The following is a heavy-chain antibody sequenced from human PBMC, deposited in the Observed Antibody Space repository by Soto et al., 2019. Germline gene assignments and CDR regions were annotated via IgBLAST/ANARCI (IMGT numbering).Heavy chain of an antibody. CDR2: IYYSGST. CDR1: GGSISSYF. J-gene: IGHJ6*02. Sequence: SETLSLTCTVSGGSISSYFWSWIRQPPGKGLEWIGNIYYSGSTHYNPSLESRVTISVDTSKNQFSLKVNSVTAADTAVYYCARDRSEYDYGLDAWGQGTTVTVSS. CDR3: ARDRSEYDYGLDA. V-gene: IGHV4-59*01.